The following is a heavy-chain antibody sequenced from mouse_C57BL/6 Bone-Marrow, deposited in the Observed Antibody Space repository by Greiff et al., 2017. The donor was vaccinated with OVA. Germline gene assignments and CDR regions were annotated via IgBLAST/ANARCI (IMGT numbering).Heavy chain of an antibody. CDR3: ARSNYWYFDV. V-gene: IGHV5-17*03. J-gene: IGHJ1*03. Sequence: EVKLVESGGGLVKPGGSLKLSCAASGFTFSDYGMHWVRQAPEQGLEWVAYISSGSSTIYYADTVKGRFTISRDNAKNTLFLQMTSLKSEDTAMYYCARSNYWYFDVWGTGTTVTVSS. CDR1: GFTFSDYG. CDR2: ISSGSSTI.